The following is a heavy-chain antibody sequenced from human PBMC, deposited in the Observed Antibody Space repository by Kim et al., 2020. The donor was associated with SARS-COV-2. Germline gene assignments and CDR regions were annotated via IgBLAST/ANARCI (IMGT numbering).Heavy chain of an antibody. Sequence: HSGSTNYNPSPKSRVSMSVDTSKNQFSLKLTSVTAADTAVYYCARGAPGHWGQGTLVTVSS. CDR2: HSGST. V-gene: IGHV4-34*01. CDR3: ARGAPGH. J-gene: IGHJ1*01.